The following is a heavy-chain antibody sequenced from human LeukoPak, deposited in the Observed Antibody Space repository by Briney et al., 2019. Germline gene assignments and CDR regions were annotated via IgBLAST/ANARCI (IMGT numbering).Heavy chain of an antibody. J-gene: IGHJ4*02. CDR2: ISGSAGST. V-gene: IGHV3-23*01. D-gene: IGHD6-13*01. CDR1: GFTFSNYG. Sequence: GGSLRLSCAASGFTFSNYGMSWVRQAPGKGLEWVSAISGSAGSTYYADSVKGRFTVSRDNSNNALYLQMNSLTAEDAALYYCAKTGGGSNWYYFDFWGQGTLVTVSS. CDR3: AKTGGGSNWYYFDF.